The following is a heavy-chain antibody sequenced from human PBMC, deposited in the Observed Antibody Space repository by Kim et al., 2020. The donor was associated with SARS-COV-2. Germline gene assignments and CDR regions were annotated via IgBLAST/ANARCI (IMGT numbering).Heavy chain of an antibody. D-gene: IGHD5-12*01. CDR2: ISYDGNNE. J-gene: IGHJ2*01. CDR3: ARDCRDGYNPHWYFDF. V-gene: IGHV3-30-3*01. Sequence: GGSLRLSCAASGFTFSTYAMHWVRHVPGKGLDWVAVISYDGNNEYYADTVKGRFTISRDSSKDTLYLQMNSLRAEDTAVYYCARDCRDGYNPHWYFDFWGRGTLVTVSS. CDR1: GFTFSTYA.